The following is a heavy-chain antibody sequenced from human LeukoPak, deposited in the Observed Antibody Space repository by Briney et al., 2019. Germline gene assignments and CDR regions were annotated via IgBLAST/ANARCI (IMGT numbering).Heavy chain of an antibody. CDR2: IKRKTDGGTT. D-gene: IGHD5-12*01. CDR1: GFTFSDAW. V-gene: IGHV3-15*01. CDR3: AQASGYDRY. J-gene: IGHJ4*02. Sequence: GGSLRLSCAASGFTFSDAWMGWVRQAPGTGLEWVGRIKRKTDGGTTDYAAPVRGRFTISRDDSKNTLYLQMNSLKSEDTALYYCAQASGYDRYWGQGTPVTVSS.